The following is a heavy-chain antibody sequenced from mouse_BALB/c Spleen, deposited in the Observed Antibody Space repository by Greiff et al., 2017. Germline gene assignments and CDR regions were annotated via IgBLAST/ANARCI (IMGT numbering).Heavy chain of an antibody. CDR2: INPSNGRT. CDR3: ARSGIPTVVFDY. V-gene: IGHV1S81*02. CDR1: GYTFTSYW. J-gene: IGHJ2*01. D-gene: IGHD1-1*01. Sequence: QVHVKQSGAELVKPGASVKLSCKASGYTFTSYWMHWVKQRPGQGLEWIGEINPSNGRTNYNEKFKSKATLTVDKSSSTAYMQLSSLTSEDSAVYYCARSGIPTVVFDYWGQGTTLTVSS.